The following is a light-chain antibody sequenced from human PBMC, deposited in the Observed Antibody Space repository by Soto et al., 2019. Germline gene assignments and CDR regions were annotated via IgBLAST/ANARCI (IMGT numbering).Light chain of an antibody. V-gene: IGKV1-39*01. CDR1: QTIRTY. CDR2: AAS. Sequence: DIQMTQSPSSLSASVGDRVTITCWASQTIRTYLNWYQQKPGTAPTLLIFAASSLQTGVPSRSSGSGSGTDFTLTISSLQPEDFATYYCQQSYSPLAFTFGGGTKVESK. J-gene: IGKJ4*01. CDR3: QQSYSPLAFT.